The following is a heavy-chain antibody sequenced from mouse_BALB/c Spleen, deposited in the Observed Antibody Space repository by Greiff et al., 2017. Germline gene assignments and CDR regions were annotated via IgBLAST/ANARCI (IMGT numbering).Heavy chain of an antibody. CDR3: ARVGGNYEDAMDY. V-gene: IGHV3-2*02. J-gene: IGHJ4*01. CDR2: ISYSGST. Sequence: EVKLMESGPGLVKPSQSLSLTCTVTGYSIISDYAWNWIRQFPGNKLEWMGYISYSGSTSYNPSLKSRISITRDTSKNQFFLQLNSVTTEDTATYYCARVGGNYEDAMDYWGQGTSVTVSS. CDR1: GYSIISDYA. D-gene: IGHD2-1*01.